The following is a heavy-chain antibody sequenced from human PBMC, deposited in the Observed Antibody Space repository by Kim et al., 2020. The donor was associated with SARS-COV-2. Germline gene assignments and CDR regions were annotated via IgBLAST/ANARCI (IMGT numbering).Heavy chain of an antibody. J-gene: IGHJ6*02. Sequence: GGSLRLSCAASGFPFSTYWMNWVRQTPGKGLEWVANIKQDGSEKYYVDSVKGRFTISRDNAKNSLYLQMNNLRAEDTAVYYCTRDRRLLLESNYYYYGMDVWGQGTTVTVSS. CDR2: IKQDGSEK. CDR1: GFPFSTYW. V-gene: IGHV3-7*01. D-gene: IGHD3-3*01. CDR3: TRDRRLLLESNYYYYGMDV.